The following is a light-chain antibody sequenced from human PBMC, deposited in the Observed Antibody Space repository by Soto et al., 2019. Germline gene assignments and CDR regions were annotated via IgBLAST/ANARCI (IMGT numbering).Light chain of an antibody. V-gene: IGKV1-9*01. CDR1: QGISSY. Sequence: DIQLTQSPSFLSASVGDRVTMTCRASQGISSYLAWYQQKPGKAPNLLNYAASTLQSGVPSRFSGSGSGTEFTLTISSLQPDDFATYYCQQLNNYPFTFGPGTKVDIK. CDR3: QQLNNYPFT. CDR2: AAS. J-gene: IGKJ3*01.